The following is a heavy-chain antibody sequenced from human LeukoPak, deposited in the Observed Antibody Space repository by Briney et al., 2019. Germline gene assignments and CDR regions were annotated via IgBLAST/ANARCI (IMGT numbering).Heavy chain of an antibody. J-gene: IGHJ4*02. D-gene: IGHD3-10*01. CDR1: GYTFTDYY. CDR2: INPNSGGT. Sequence: ASVRVSCKASGYTFTDYYMHWVRQAPGQGLEWMGWINPNSGGTKYAQKLQGRVTMTRDTSISTAYMELSSLRADDTAFYYCARGVLLWFGPSGGWGQGTLVTVSS. V-gene: IGHV1-2*02. CDR3: ARGVLLWFGPSGG.